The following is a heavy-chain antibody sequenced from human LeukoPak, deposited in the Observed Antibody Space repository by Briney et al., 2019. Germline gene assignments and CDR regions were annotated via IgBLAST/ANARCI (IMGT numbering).Heavy chain of an antibody. D-gene: IGHD2-2*03. J-gene: IGHJ4*02. CDR2: IRRTPDGGAT. Sequence: GGSLRLSCAASGFTFISSWMTWVRQAPGRGLEWVGRIRRTPDGGATDYAAPVKGRFTISRDDSKNTLYLQMSSLRTDDTAAYYCATDLHFGYCTATSCANYWGQGTLATVSS. CDR3: ATDLHFGYCTATSCANY. CDR1: GFTFISSW. V-gene: IGHV3-15*01.